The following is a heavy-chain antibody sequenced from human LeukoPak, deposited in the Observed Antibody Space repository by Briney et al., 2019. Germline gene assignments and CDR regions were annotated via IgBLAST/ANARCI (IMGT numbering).Heavy chain of an antibody. V-gene: IGHV3-7*01. J-gene: IGHJ6*03. Sequence: GGSLRLSCEGSGFSFSSYWMTWVRQSPGKGPEWVANIKQDESERYTVDSVKGRFTISRDNTKNSVYLHMNSLRAEDTALYYCARLSAYYYGSFFYYYMDVWGKGTTVTVSS. CDR2: IKQDESER. CDR3: ARLSAYYYGSFFYYYMDV. D-gene: IGHD3-10*01. CDR1: GFSFSSYW.